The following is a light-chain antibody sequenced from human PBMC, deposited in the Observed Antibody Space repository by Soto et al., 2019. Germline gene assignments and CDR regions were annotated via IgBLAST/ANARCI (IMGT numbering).Light chain of an antibody. J-gene: IGLJ1*01. CDR3: TSYTSSSTYV. CDR2: DVN. Sequence: QSALTQPASVSGSPGQSITISCTGTSSDVGGYNYVFWYQQHPGKAPKLMIYDVNNRPSGVSNRFSGSKSGNTASLTISGLQAEDGADYFCTSYTSSSTYVFGTGTKLTVL. CDR1: SSDVGGYNY. V-gene: IGLV2-14*03.